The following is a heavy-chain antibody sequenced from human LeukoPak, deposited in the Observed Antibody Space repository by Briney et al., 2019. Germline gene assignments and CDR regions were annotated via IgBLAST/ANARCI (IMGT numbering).Heavy chain of an antibody. D-gene: IGHD3-3*01. CDR1: GGSISSYY. Sequence: PSETLSLTCTVSGGSISSYYWSWIRQPPGKGLEWIGYIYYSGSTYYNPSLKSRVTISVDTSKNQFSLKLSSVTAADTAVYYCARGIFGVVIQDNWFDPWGQGTLVTVSS. CDR3: ARGIFGVVIQDNWFDP. V-gene: IGHV4-59*01. J-gene: IGHJ5*02. CDR2: IYYSGST.